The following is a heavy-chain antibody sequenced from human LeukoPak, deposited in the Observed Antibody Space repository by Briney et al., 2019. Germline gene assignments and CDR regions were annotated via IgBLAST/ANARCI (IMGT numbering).Heavy chain of an antibody. J-gene: IGHJ6*03. CDR2: IYYTGST. CDR3: ARYLSSGRGYYYYYMGV. V-gene: IGHV4-59*01. Sequence: PSQTLSLTCTVSGGSISSNYWGWIRQPPGKGLEWIGYIYYTGSTNYNPSLRSRVTISVDTSKNQFSLKLSSVTAADTAVYYCARYLSSGRGYYYYYMGVWGKGTTVTVFS. D-gene: IGHD6-19*01. CDR1: GGSISSNY.